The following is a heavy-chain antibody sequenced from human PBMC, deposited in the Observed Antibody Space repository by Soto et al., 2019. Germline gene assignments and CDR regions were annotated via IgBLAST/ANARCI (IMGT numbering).Heavy chain of an antibody. CDR1: RFTFSTYA. Sequence: QVQLVESGGGVVQPGRSLRLSCAASRFTFSTYALHWVRQAPGTGLEWVAVISYDGSNKYYADSVKGRFTISRDNSKNTLSLHTSSLRAEDTAVYSCARAPPELGIVDCWGQGTLVTVSS. J-gene: IGHJ4*02. CDR3: ARAPPELGIVDC. V-gene: IGHV3-30-3*01. CDR2: ISYDGSNK. D-gene: IGHD7-27*01.